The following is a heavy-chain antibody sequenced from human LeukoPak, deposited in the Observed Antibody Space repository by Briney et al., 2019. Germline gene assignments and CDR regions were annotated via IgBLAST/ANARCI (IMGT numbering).Heavy chain of an antibody. CDR3: ARHETDNWFDP. Sequence: PSETLSLTCTVSGGSISSYYWGWIRQPPGKGLEWIGSIYYSGSTYYNPSLKSRVTISVDTSKNQFSLKLTSVTAADTAVYYCARHETDNWFDPWGQGTLVAVSS. CDR2: IYYSGST. V-gene: IGHV4-39*01. CDR1: GGSISSYY. D-gene: IGHD2-21*02. J-gene: IGHJ5*02.